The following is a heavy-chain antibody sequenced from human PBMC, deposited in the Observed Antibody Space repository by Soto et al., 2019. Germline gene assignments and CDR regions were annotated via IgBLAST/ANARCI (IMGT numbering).Heavy chain of an antibody. D-gene: IGHD3-3*01. J-gene: IGHJ6*02. V-gene: IGHV3-7*01. Sequence: GGSLRLSCAASGFTFSSYWMSWVRQAPGKGLEWVANIKQDGSEKYYVDSVKGRFTISRDNAKNSLYLQMNSLRAEDTAVYYCARDMGFWSGYYRYYGMDVWGQGTTVTVSS. CDR2: IKQDGSEK. CDR3: ARDMGFWSGYYRYYGMDV. CDR1: GFTFSSYW.